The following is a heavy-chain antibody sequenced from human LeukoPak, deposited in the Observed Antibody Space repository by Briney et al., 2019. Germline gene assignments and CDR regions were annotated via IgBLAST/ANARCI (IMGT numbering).Heavy chain of an antibody. CDR2: IRSKAYGGTT. CDR3: TRKADYYNSSGCCLEISVDL. CDR1: GFTFGDYA. J-gene: IGHJ4*02. Sequence: GGSLRLSCTASGFTFGDYAMSWVRQAPGKGLEWVGFIRSKAYGGTTEYAASVKGRFTISRDDSKSIAYLQMNSLKTEDTAVYYCTRKADYYNSSGCCLEISVDLWGPETQGTVSS. D-gene: IGHD3-22*01. V-gene: IGHV3-49*04.